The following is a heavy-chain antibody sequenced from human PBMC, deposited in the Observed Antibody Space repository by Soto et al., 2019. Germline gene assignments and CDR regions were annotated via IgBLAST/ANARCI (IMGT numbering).Heavy chain of an antibody. CDR1: GGSVSSGSYY. J-gene: IGHJ6*02. D-gene: IGHD6-13*01. Sequence: PPETLSVTYTVSGGSVSSGSYYWSWIQQPPGKGLDWIGYIYYSGSTNYNPSLKSRVTISVYTSNNQFSLKLSSVTAADTAVYYCARDSDSSSWVSYYGMHVWGQGTTVSVSS. CDR3: ARDSDSSSWVSYYGMHV. CDR2: IYYSGST. V-gene: IGHV4-61*01.